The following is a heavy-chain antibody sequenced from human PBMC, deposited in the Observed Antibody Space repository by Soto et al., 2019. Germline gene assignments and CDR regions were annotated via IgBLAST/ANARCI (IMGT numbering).Heavy chain of an antibody. V-gene: IGHV1-2*02. CDR3: ARDKEITMVRGVPGY. Sequence: ASVKVSCKASGYTFTGYYMHWVRQAPGQGLEWMGWINPNSGGTNYAQKFQGRVTMTRDTSISTAYMELSRLRPDDTAVYYCARDKEITMVRGVPGYWGQGTLVTVSS. CDR2: INPNSGGT. CDR1: GYTFTGYY. J-gene: IGHJ4*02. D-gene: IGHD3-10*01.